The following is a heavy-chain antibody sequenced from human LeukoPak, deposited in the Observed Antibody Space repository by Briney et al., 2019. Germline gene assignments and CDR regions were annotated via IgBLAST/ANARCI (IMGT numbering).Heavy chain of an antibody. V-gene: IGHV1-69*04. CDR3: ARDGKEQRSPIGFDY. Sequence: SVKVSCKASGGTFSSYAISWVRQAPGQGLEWMGRIIPILGIANYAQKFQGRVTITADKSTSTAYMELSSLRSEDTAVYYCARDGKEQRSPIGFDYWGQGTLVTVSS. J-gene: IGHJ4*02. CDR2: IIPILGIA. CDR1: GGTFSSYA. D-gene: IGHD6-25*01.